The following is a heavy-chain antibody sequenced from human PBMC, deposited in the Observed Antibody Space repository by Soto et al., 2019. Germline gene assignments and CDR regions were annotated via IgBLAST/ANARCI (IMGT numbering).Heavy chain of an antibody. V-gene: IGHV1-69*13. CDR3: ARTGYSSGWYLSSLDY. CDR2: IIPIFGTA. CDR1: GGTFSSYA. J-gene: IGHJ4*02. D-gene: IGHD6-19*01. Sequence: RASVKVSCKASGGTFSSYAISWVRQAPGQGLEWMGGIIPIFGTANYAQKFQGRVTITADESTSTAYMELSSLRSEDTAVYYCARTGYSSGWYLSSLDYWGQGTLVTVSS.